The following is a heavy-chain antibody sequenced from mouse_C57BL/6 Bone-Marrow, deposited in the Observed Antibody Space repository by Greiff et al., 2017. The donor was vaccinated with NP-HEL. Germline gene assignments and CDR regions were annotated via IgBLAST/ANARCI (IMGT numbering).Heavy chain of an antibody. V-gene: IGHV1-64*01. D-gene: IGHD2-3*01. CDR3: AKFNDGYLDY. Sequence: QVQLQQPGAELVKPGASVKLSCKASGYTFTSYWMHWVKQRPGQGLEWIGMIHPNSGSTNYNEKFKSKATLTVDKSSSSAYMQLSSLTSEDSAVYYCAKFNDGYLDYWGKGTTLTVSS. CDR2: IHPNSGST. J-gene: IGHJ2*01. CDR1: GYTFTSYW.